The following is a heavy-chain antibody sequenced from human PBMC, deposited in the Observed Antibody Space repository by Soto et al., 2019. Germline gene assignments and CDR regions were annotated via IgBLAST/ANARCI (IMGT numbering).Heavy chain of an antibody. V-gene: IGHV3-21*01. CDR3: ARDYYDSSGYYGDLGY. CDR1: GFTFSSYS. D-gene: IGHD3-22*01. CDR2: ISSSSSYI. Sequence: EVPLVESGGGLVKPGGSLRLSCAASGFTFSSYSMNWVRQAPGKGLEWVSSISSSSSYIYYADSVKGRFTISRDNAKNSLYLQMNSLRAEDTAVYYCARDYYDSSGYYGDLGYWGQGTLVTVSS. J-gene: IGHJ4*02.